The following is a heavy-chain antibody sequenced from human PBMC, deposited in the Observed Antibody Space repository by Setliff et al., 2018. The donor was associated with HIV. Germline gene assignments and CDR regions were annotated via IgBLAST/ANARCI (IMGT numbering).Heavy chain of an antibody. J-gene: IGHJ4*02. V-gene: IGHV4-61*02. CDR3: AHYYYDTSGQPLDY. CDR1: GGSITSGSYY. Sequence: SETLSLTCTVSGGSITSGSYYWSWIRQPAGKGLEWIGRIYSNGRTTHNPSLKSRVTISRATSEDQFSLRLSSVTAADTAVYYCAHYYYDTSGQPLDYWGQGTLVTVSS. CDR2: IYSNGRT. D-gene: IGHD3-22*01.